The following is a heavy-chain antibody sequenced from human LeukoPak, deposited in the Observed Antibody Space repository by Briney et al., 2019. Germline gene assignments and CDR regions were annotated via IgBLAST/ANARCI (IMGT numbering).Heavy chain of an antibody. V-gene: IGHV3-15*01. CDR3: TTATKSGTYSRGY. CDR2: IKSKTDGGTT. CDR1: GFTFSSDW. D-gene: IGHD1-26*01. J-gene: IGHJ4*02. Sequence: GGSLRLSCAASGFTFSSDWMNWVRQAPGKGLEWVGRIKSKTDGGTTDYAVPVKGRFTISRDDSKNTLYLQMNSLKTEDTAVYYCTTATKSGTYSRGYWGQGTLVTVSS.